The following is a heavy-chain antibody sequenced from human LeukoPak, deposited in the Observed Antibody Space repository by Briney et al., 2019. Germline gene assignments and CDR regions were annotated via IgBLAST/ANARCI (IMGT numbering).Heavy chain of an antibody. CDR2: INPSGGST. Sequence: ASVKVSCKASGYTITSYYMHWVRQAPGQGLEWMGIINPSGGSTSYAQKFQGRVTITADKSTSTAYMELSSLRSEDTAVYYCAREYRSYDSSGYYSWGQGTLVTVSS. CDR1: GYTITSYY. V-gene: IGHV1-46*01. J-gene: IGHJ4*02. D-gene: IGHD3-22*01. CDR3: AREYRSYDSSGYYS.